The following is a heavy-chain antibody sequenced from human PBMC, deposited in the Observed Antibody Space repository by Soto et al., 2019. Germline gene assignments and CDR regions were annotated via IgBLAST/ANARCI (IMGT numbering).Heavy chain of an antibody. D-gene: IGHD3-22*01. Sequence: GGSLRLSCAASGFTFSSYAMSWVRQAPGKGLEWASAISGSGGSTYYADSVKGRFTISRDNSKNTLYLQMNSLRAEDTAVYYCAKDRITMIVVGHFDYWGQGTLVTVSS. CDR3: AKDRITMIVVGHFDY. J-gene: IGHJ4*02. CDR1: GFTFSSYA. V-gene: IGHV3-23*01. CDR2: ISGSGGST.